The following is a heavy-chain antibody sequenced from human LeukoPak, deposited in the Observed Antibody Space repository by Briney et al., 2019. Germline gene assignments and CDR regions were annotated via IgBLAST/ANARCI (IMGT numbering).Heavy chain of an antibody. CDR3: AKDGVVGYYESSGYFDY. CDR1: GFTFSSYA. CDR2: ISGSGGST. Sequence: PGGSLRLSCAASGFTFSSYAMSWVRQAPGKGLEWVSAISGSGGSTYYADSVKGRFTISRDNSKNTLYLQMNSLRAEDTAVYYCAKDGVVGYYESSGYFDYWGQGTLVTVSS. J-gene: IGHJ4*02. D-gene: IGHD3-22*01. V-gene: IGHV3-23*01.